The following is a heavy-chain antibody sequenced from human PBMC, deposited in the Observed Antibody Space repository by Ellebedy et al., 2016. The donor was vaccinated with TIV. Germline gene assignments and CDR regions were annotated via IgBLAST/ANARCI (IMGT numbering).Heavy chain of an antibody. D-gene: IGHD3-16*01. Sequence: GESLKISCAASGFTFSNYAMSWVCQAPGKGLEWVSAITGIGTSTYYADSVKGRFTISRDNSKNTLSLQMNSLRADDTAIYYCAKPMGPGGRFDAFDIWGQGTLVTVSS. CDR3: AKPMGPGGRFDAFDI. CDR2: ITGIGTST. J-gene: IGHJ3*02. V-gene: IGHV3-23*01. CDR1: GFTFSNYA.